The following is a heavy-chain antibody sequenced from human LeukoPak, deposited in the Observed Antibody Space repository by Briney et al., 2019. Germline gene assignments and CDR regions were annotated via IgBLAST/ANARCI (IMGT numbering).Heavy chain of an antibody. D-gene: IGHD3-10*01. J-gene: IGHJ1*01. CDR2: INHSGST. Sequence: SETLSLTCAVYGGSFSGYYWSWIRQPPGKGLEWIGEINHSGSTNYNPSLRSRVTISVDTSKNQFSLKLSSVTAADTAVYYCARGGRDYGSEFFQHWGLGTLVTVSS. CDR1: GGSFSGYY. CDR3: ARGGRDYGSEFFQH. V-gene: IGHV4-34*01.